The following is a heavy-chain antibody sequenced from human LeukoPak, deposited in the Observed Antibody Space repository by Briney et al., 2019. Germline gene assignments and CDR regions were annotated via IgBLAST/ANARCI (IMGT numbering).Heavy chain of an antibody. Sequence: SVKVSCKASGGTFSSYAISCVRQAPGQRLEWMGRIIPIFGIANYAQKFQGRVTITADKSTSTAYMELSSLRSEDTAVYYCARDSGYGSGSYYSSGFDPWGQGTLVTVSS. D-gene: IGHD3-10*01. CDR3: ARDSGYGSGSYYSSGFDP. CDR1: GGTFSSYA. V-gene: IGHV1-69*04. CDR2: IIPIFGIA. J-gene: IGHJ5*02.